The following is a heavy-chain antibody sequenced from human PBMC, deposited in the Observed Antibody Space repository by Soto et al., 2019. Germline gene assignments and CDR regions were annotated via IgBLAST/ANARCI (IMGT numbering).Heavy chain of an antibody. CDR2: ISGSGTST. CDR1: GFTFSSYA. J-gene: IGHJ4*02. CDR3: AKDLGGLRGFDY. D-gene: IGHD3-16*01. V-gene: IGHV3-23*01. Sequence: VQLLASGGGLVQPGGSLRLSCAVTGFTFSSYAMSWVRQAPGKGLEWVSTISGSGTSTYYADSVKGRFTVSRDNSRNTAYLQMNSLRAEDTAVYYCAKDLGGLRGFDYWGQGTLVTVPS.